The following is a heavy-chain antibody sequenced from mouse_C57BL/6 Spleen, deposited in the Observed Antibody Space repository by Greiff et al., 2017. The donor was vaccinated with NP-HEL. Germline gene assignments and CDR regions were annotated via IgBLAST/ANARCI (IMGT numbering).Heavy chain of an antibody. CDR3: TRDPGYDGYPGFDY. Sequence: EVKVVESGEGLVKPGGSLKLSCAASGFTFSSYAMSWVRQTPEKRLEWVAYISTCGDYIYYADTVKGRFTISRDNARNTLYLQMSSLKSEDTAMYYCTRDPGYDGYPGFDYWGQGTTLTVSS. CDR2: ISTCGDYI. D-gene: IGHD2-3*01. V-gene: IGHV5-9-1*02. J-gene: IGHJ2*01. CDR1: GFTFSSYA.